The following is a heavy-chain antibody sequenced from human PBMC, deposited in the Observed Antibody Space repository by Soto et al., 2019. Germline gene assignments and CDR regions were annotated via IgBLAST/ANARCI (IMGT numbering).Heavy chain of an antibody. CDR3: ARDLYSYGYPWLGFFAY. CDR1: GGSISSYY. D-gene: IGHD5-18*01. CDR2: IYYSGST. J-gene: IGHJ4*02. Sequence: SETLSLTCTVSGGSISSYYWSWIRQPPGKGLEWIGYIYYSGSTNYNPSLKSRVTISVDTSKNQFSLKLSSVTAADTAVYYCARDLYSYGYPWLGFFAYWGQGTLVTVSS. V-gene: IGHV4-59*01.